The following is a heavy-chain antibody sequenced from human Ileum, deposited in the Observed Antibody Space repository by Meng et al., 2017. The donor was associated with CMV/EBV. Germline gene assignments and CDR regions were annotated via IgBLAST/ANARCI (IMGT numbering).Heavy chain of an antibody. CDR3: AISPRGIAVAVRGFAP. J-gene: IGHJ5*02. Sequence: ASVKVSCKASGYTFTSYDINWVRQAPGQGLEWMGWINPNSGGTNYAQKFQGRVTMTRDTSISTAYMELSRLRSDDTAVYYCAISPRGIAVAVRGFAPWGQGNLVNGAS. V-gene: IGHV1-2*02. CDR1: GYTFTSYD. CDR2: INPNSGGT. D-gene: IGHD6-19*01.